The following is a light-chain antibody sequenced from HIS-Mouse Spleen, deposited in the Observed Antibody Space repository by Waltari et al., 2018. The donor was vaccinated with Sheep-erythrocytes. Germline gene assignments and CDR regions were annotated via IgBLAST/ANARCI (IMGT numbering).Light chain of an antibody. CDR3: CSYAGSSTPWV. V-gene: IGLV2-23*01. CDR1: SSDVGSYNL. Sequence: QSALTQPASVSGSPGQSITISCTGTSSDVGSYNLVSWYQQHPGKAPKLMIYEGSKRPSWVSNRFSGSKSGNTASLTISWLQAEDEADYYCCSYAGSSTPWVFGGGTKLTVL. CDR2: EGS. J-gene: IGLJ3*02.